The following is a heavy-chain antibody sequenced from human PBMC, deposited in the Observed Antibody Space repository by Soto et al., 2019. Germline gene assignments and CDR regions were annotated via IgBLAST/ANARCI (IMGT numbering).Heavy chain of an antibody. CDR1: GGSISSYY. CDR2: IYNSGST. D-gene: IGHD4-17*01. V-gene: IGHV4-59*01. J-gene: IGHJ4*02. CDR3: AYGDSRGPFDS. Sequence: SETLSLTGTVSGGSISSYYWSWIRQPPGKGLEWIGYIYNSGSTNYNPSLKSRVTISVDTSKNQFSLKLSSVTAADTAVYYCAYGDSRGPFDSWGQGTLVTVSS.